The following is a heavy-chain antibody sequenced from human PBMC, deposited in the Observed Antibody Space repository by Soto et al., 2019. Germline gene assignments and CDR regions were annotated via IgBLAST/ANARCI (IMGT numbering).Heavy chain of an antibody. Sequence: ASVKVSCKASGYTFTSYYMHWVRQSPGQGLEWMGIINPSGGSTSYAQKFQGRVTMTRDTSTSTVYMELSSLRSEDTAVYYCACVRRTRGYYDGYWGKGPPVTV. CDR3: ACVRRTRGYYDGY. J-gene: IGHJ4*02. D-gene: IGHD3-16*01. CDR2: INPSGGST. V-gene: IGHV1-46*01. CDR1: GYTFTSYY.